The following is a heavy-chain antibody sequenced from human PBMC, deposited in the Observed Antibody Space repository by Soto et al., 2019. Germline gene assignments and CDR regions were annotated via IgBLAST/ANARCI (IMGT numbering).Heavy chain of an antibody. Sequence: SETLSLTCTVSGGSINSYYWSWIRQPPGKGLEWIGYIYYSGTTNYNPSLKSRVTMSVDTSRNQFSLKLSSVTAADTAVYYCARDPPDGDSYFDYWGQGTLVTVSS. J-gene: IGHJ4*02. CDR1: GGSINSYY. D-gene: IGHD4-17*01. CDR2: IYYSGTT. V-gene: IGHV4-59*01. CDR3: ARDPPDGDSYFDY.